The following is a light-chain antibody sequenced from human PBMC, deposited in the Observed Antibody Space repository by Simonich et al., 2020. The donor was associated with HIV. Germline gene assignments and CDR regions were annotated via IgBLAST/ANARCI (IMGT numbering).Light chain of an antibody. Sequence: QSALTQPASVSGSPGPSITISCTGTSSDIGGYSYVSWYQQHPGKAPKIIIYDVNNRPSGISNRFSGSKSGNTASLTISGLQAEDEADYYCSSYISSITYVLFGGGTKLTVL. J-gene: IGLJ2*01. CDR2: DVN. CDR1: SSDIGGYSY. CDR3: SSYISSITYVL. V-gene: IGLV2-14*03.